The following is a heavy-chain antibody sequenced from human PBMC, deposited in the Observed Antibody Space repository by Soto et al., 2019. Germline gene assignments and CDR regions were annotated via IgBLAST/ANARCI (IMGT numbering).Heavy chain of an antibody. J-gene: IGHJ4*02. V-gene: IGHV4-31*03. CDR3: ARSCRELPQTYYFDY. CDR1: GGSISSGGYY. Sequence: PSETLSLTCTVSGGSISSGGYYWSWIRQHPGKGLEWIGYIYYSGSTYYNPSLKSRVTISVDTSKNQFSLKLSSVTAADTAVYYCARSCRELPQTYYFDYWGQGTLVTVSS. D-gene: IGHD1-26*01. CDR2: IYYSGST.